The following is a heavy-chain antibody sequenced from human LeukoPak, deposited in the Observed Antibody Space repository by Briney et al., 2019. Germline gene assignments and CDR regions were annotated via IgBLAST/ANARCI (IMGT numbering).Heavy chain of an antibody. Sequence: ASVKVSCKASGYTFTGYYMHWVRPAPGQGLEWMGWINPNSGGTNYAQKFQGRVTMTRDTSISTAYMELSRLRSDDTAVYYCAREVTYYDFWSGYPLMDVWGQGTTVTVPS. CDR1: GYTFTGYY. D-gene: IGHD3-3*01. V-gene: IGHV1-2*02. CDR3: AREVTYYDFWSGYPLMDV. CDR2: INPNSGGT. J-gene: IGHJ6*02.